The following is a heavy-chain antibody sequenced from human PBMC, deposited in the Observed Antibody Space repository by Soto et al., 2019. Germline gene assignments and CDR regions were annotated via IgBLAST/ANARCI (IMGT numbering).Heavy chain of an antibody. CDR1: GFSLITSGVG. CDR3: AHTMAPRIFDS. Sequence: QITLKEAGPTLVKPTQTLTLTCSFSGFSLITSGVGVGWIRQPPGKALEWLALIYWDDDTGYSTSLRNRLTTTKDSATSQVVLTMMNIDPADTATFCIAHTMAPRIFDSWVQVPPVTVSS. V-gene: IGHV2-5*02. J-gene: IGHJ4*02. CDR2: IYWDDDT.